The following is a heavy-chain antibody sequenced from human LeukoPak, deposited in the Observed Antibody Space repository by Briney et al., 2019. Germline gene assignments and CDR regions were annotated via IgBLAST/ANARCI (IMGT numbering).Heavy chain of an antibody. Sequence: GGSLRLSCAASVFTFSSYAMHWVRQAPGKVLEWVAVISYDGSNKYYADSAKGRFTISRDNSKNTLYLQMNSLRAEDTAVYYCARESPYSGYYFDYWGQGTLVTVSS. CDR2: ISYDGSNK. CDR1: VFTFSSYA. J-gene: IGHJ4*02. D-gene: IGHD5-12*01. CDR3: ARESPYSGYYFDY. V-gene: IGHV3-30*04.